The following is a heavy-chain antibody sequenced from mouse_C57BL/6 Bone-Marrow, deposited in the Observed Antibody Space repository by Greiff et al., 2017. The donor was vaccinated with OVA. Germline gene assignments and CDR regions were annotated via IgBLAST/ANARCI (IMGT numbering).Heavy chain of an antibody. V-gene: IGHV14-2*01. D-gene: IGHD2-3*01. CDR1: GFNIKDYY. CDR3: ARAYDGYNDWYFDV. J-gene: IGHJ1*03. CDR2: IDPEDGAT. Sequence: VQLQQSGAELVKPGASVKLSCTASGFNIKDYYMHWVKQRTEQGLEWIGRIDPEDGATKYAPKFKGKATITADTSSNTAYLQRSSLTAEDTAVYDGARAYDGYNDWYFDVWGTGTTVTVSS.